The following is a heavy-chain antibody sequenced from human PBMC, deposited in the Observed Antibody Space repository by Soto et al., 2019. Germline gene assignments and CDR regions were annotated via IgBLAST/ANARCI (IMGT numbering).Heavy chain of an antibody. J-gene: IGHJ6*02. CDR3: ARTRSTIFGVVTMKYYYYGMDV. Sequence: GGSLRLSCAASGFTFISYGMSWVRQAPGKGLEWVSAISGSGGSTYYADSVKGRFTISRDNSKNTLYLQMNSLRAEDTAVYYCARTRSTIFGVVTMKYYYYGMDVWGQGTTVTVSS. V-gene: IGHV3-23*01. CDR2: ISGSGGST. D-gene: IGHD3-3*01. CDR1: GFTFISYG.